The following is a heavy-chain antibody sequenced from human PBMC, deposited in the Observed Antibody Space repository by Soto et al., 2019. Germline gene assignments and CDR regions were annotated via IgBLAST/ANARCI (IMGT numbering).Heavy chain of an antibody. D-gene: IGHD3-10*01. J-gene: IGHJ3*02. CDR2: ISSNGGST. CDR1: GFTFSSYA. Sequence: GGSLRLSCAASGFTFSSYAMHWVRQAPGKGLEYVSAISSNGGSTYYANSVKGRFTISRDNSKNTLYLQMGSLRAEDMAVYYCARDYYGSGSYLSPDAFDIWGQGTMVTVS. V-gene: IGHV3-64*01. CDR3: ARDYYGSGSYLSPDAFDI.